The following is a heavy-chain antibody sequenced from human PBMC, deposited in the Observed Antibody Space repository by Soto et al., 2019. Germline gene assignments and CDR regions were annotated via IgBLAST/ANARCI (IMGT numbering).Heavy chain of an antibody. J-gene: IGHJ6*02. D-gene: IGHD6-13*01. Sequence: SETLSLTCTVSGGSISSGGYYWSWIRQHPGKGLEWIGYIYYSGSTYYNPSLRSRVTISVDTSKNQFSLKLSSVTAADTAVYYCATVGRAAARGYYYYGMDVWGQGTTVTVSS. CDR1: GGSISSGGYY. CDR3: ATVGRAAARGYYYYGMDV. CDR2: IYYSGST. V-gene: IGHV4-31*03.